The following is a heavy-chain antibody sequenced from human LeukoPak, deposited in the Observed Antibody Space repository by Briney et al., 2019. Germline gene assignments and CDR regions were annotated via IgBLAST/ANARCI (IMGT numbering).Heavy chain of an antibody. CDR2: ISGSGGST. V-gene: IGHV3-23*01. CDR1: GFTFSSYA. CDR3: ARHLTRNYYYGMDV. J-gene: IGHJ6*02. Sequence: GGSLRLSCAASGFTFSSYAMSWVRQAPGKGLEWVSAISGSGGSTYYADSVKGRFTISRDNSKNTLYLQMNSLRAEDTAVYYCARHLTRNYYYGMDVWGQGTTVTVSS.